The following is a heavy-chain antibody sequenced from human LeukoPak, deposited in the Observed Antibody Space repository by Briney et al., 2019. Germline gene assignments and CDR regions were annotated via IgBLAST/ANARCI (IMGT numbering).Heavy chain of an antibody. CDR3: ARSGSVYCSGGSCLYNWFDP. CDR1: GGSISSSSYY. J-gene: IGHJ5*02. CDR2: IYYSGST. Sequence: PSETLSLTCTVSGGSISSSSYYWGWIRQPPGKGLEWIGSIYYSGSTYYNPSLKSRVTISVDTSKNQFSLKLSSVTAADTAVYYCARSGSVYCSGGSCLYNWFDPWGQGTLVTVSS. V-gene: IGHV4-39*07. D-gene: IGHD2-15*01.